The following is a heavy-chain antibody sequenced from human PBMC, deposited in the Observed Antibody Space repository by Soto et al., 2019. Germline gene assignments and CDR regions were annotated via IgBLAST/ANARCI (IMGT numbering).Heavy chain of an antibody. CDR3: ARDWAVAGGDYYYYGMDV. J-gene: IGHJ6*02. CDR1: GGSISSSSYY. D-gene: IGHD6-19*01. Sequence: PSETLSLTCTVSGGSISSSSYYWCWIRQPPGKGLEWIGSIYYSGSTYYNPSLKSRVTISVDTSKNQFSLKLSSVTAADTAVYYCARDWAVAGGDYYYYGMDVWGQGTTVTVSS. CDR2: IYYSGST. V-gene: IGHV4-39*02.